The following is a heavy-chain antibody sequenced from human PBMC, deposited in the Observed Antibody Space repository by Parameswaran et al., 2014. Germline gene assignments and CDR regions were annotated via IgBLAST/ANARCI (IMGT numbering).Heavy chain of an antibody. CDR1: IHFSSYG. CDR3: ARDLGNSYGSDAFDI. J-gene: IGHJ3*02. D-gene: IGHD5-18*01. V-gene: IGHV3-33*08. CDR2: IWYDGSNK. Sequence: GSLRLSWCSLWIHFSSYGMHWVRQAPGKGLEWVAVIWYDGSNKYYADSVKGRFTISRDNSKNTLYLQMNSLRAEDTAVYYCARDLGNSYGSDAFDIWGQGTMVTVSS.